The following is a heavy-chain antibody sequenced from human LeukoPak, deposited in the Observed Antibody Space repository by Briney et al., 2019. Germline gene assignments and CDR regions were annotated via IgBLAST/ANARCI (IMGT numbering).Heavy chain of an antibody. Sequence: ASVKVSCKASGYTFTGYYMHWVRQAPGQGLEWMGWISAYNGITNYAQKLQGRVTMTTDTSTSTAYMELRSLRSDDTAVYYCARVKRHDYGDYGYWGQGTLVTVSS. J-gene: IGHJ4*02. V-gene: IGHV1-18*04. CDR2: ISAYNGIT. D-gene: IGHD4-17*01. CDR3: ARVKRHDYGDYGY. CDR1: GYTFTGYY.